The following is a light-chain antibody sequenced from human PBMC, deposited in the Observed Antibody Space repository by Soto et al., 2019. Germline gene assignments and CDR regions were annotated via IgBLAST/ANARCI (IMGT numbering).Light chain of an antibody. V-gene: IGKV1-9*01. CDR2: AAS. CDR3: QQINGFPLFT. Sequence: DIQLTQSPSFLSASVGDRVTITCRASQGISSYLAWYQQKPGKAPKLLIYAASTLQSGVPSRFSGSGSGTEFTLTISSLQPEDFATYYCQQINGFPLFTFGPGTKVNI. CDR1: QGISSY. J-gene: IGKJ3*01.